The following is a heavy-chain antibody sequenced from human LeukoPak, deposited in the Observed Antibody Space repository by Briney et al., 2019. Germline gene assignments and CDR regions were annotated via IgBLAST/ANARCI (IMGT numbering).Heavy chain of an antibody. Sequence: SETLSLTCTVSGGSISSSSYYWGWIRQPPRKGLEWIGSIYYSGSTYYNPSLKSRVTISVDTSKNQFSLKLSSVTAADTAVYYCARRVYVWGSYRLIWFDPWGQGTLVTVSS. D-gene: IGHD3-16*02. V-gene: IGHV4-39*01. CDR3: ARRVYVWGSYRLIWFDP. J-gene: IGHJ5*02. CDR2: IYYSGST. CDR1: GGSISSSSYY.